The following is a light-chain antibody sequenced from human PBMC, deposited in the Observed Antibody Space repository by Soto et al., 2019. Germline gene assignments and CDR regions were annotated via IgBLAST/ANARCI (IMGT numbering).Light chain of an antibody. J-gene: IGKJ3*01. Sequence: DIQMTQSPSSLSATVGDRVTITCRASQTIGKYLNWYQQQPGKVPKLLIYDASYLQSGVPSRFSGSESGTDFTLNISDLRPEDFATYYCQQSFSIPFTFGPGSMADIK. CDR2: DAS. CDR1: QTIGKY. V-gene: IGKV1-39*01. CDR3: QQSFSIPFT.